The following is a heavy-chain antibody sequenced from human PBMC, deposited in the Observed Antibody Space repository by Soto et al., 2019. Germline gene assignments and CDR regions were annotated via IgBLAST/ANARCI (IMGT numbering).Heavy chain of an antibody. V-gene: IGHV2-5*02. CDR2: IYWADDK. J-gene: IGHJ3*01. CDR1: GFSLDASAVG. CDR3: AHSGLSVSQYVADAFDF. Sequence: QITLRESGPTLVKPTQTLTLTCTFSGFSLDASAVGVGWIRQPPGKALEWLALIYWADDKRYNPSLKSRLTLTKDTSKNHVVITMSNMDPVDTATDYCAHSGLSVSQYVADAFDFWCPGKRVTVSS. D-gene: IGHD3-16*01.